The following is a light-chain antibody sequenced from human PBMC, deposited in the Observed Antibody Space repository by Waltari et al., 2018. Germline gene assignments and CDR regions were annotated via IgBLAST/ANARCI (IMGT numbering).Light chain of an antibody. J-gene: IGKJ1*01. CDR1: PSIGSK. CDR2: AAY. V-gene: IGKV1-39*01. CDR3: QQSDISPRT. Sequence: DIQMTKSPSSLSASVGERVTVTCRTSPSIGSKLSWYQQKPGKGPNLMIYAAYTLQSGVPPRFRSSGSETYFTLSISSLQPEDFAIYYCQQSDISPRTFGKGTKVEVK.